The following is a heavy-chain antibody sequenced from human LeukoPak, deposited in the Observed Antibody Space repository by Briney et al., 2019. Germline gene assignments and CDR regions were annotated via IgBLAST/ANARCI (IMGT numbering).Heavy chain of an antibody. CDR3: ARDSSPIDFWSGYAY. CDR2: IKQDGSER. J-gene: IGHJ4*02. D-gene: IGHD3-3*01. CDR1: GFIFSSYW. Sequence: GGSLRLSCAASGFIFSSYWMSWVRQVPGKGLEWVANIKQDGSERYYVDSVKGRFTISRDNAKNSLYLQMNSLRAGDTAVYYCARDSSPIDFWSGYAYWGQGTLVNVSS. V-gene: IGHV3-7*01.